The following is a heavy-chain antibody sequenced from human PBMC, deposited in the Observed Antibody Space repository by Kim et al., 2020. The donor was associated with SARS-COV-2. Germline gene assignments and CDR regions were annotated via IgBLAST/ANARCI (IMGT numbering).Heavy chain of an antibody. J-gene: IGHJ4*02. V-gene: IGHV1-69*13. CDR3: ARDRGIAVAGTGFDY. Sequence: SVKVSCKASGGTFSSYAISWVRQAPGQGLEWMGGIIPIFGTANYAQKFQGRVTITADESTSTAYMELSSLRSEDTAVYYCARDRGIAVAGTGFDYWGQGTLVTVSS. CDR2: IIPIFGTA. CDR1: GGTFSSYA. D-gene: IGHD6-19*01.